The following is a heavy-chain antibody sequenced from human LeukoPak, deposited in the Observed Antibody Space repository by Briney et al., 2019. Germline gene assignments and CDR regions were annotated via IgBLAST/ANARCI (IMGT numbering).Heavy chain of an antibody. CDR3: ARGTWATLYYYYMDV. D-gene: IGHD5-24*01. V-gene: IGHV3-74*01. CDR1: GFTFSSYW. Sequence: GGSLRLSCAASGFTFSSYWMHWVRQAPGKGLVWVSRINSDGSSTSYADSVKGRFTISRDNAKNTLYLQMNSLRAEDTAVYYCARGTWATLYYYYMDVWGKGATVTVSS. CDR2: INSDGSST. J-gene: IGHJ6*03.